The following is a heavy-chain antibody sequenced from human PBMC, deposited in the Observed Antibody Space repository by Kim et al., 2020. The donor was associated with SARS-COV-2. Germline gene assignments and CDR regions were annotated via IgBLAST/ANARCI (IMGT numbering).Heavy chain of an antibody. CDR1: GGSFSGYY. V-gene: IGHV4-34*01. J-gene: IGHJ6*02. CDR3: ARRRAVAHYYGMDV. D-gene: IGHD6-19*01. CDR2: INHSGST. Sequence: SETLSLTCAVYGGSFSGYYWSWIRQPPGKGLEWIGEINHSGSTNYNPSLKSRVTISVDTSKNQFSLKLSSVTAADTAVYYCARRRAVAHYYGMDVWGQGTTVTVSS.